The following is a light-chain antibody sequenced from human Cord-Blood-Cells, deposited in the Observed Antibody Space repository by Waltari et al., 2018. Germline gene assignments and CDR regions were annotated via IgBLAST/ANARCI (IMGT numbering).Light chain of an antibody. J-gene: IGLJ1*01. CDR3: SSYTSSSTYV. V-gene: IGLV2-14*01. CDR2: EVS. CDR1: SSGGGGYNS. Sequence: HSALTQPPPVSGSPGQSLTISCTGTSSGGGGYNSVSWYQQHPGKAPKLMIYEVSNRPSGVSNRFSGSKSGNTASLTISGLQAEDEADYYCSSYTSSSTYVFGTGTKVTVL.